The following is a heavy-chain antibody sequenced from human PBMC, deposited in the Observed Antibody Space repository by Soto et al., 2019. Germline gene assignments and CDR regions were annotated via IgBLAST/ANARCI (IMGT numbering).Heavy chain of an antibody. CDR3: ARGGIAAAGRDAFDI. Sequence: ASVKVSCKASGYTFTGYYMHWVRQAPGQGLEWMGWINPNSGGTNYAQKFQGWVTMTRDTSISTAYMELSRLRSDDTAVYHCARGGIAAAGRDAFDIWGQGTMVTVSS. D-gene: IGHD6-13*01. V-gene: IGHV1-2*04. J-gene: IGHJ3*02. CDR1: GYTFTGYY. CDR2: INPNSGGT.